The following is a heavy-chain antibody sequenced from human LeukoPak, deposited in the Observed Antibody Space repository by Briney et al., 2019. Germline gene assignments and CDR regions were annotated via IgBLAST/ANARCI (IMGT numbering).Heavy chain of an antibody. V-gene: IGHV3-74*01. CDR1: GFTFSNSW. Sequence: GGSLRLSCAASGFTFSNSWMHWVRQTPGKGLVWVSCLRGDGTTTYAESVKGRFTISRDSAKNTLYLQMNSLRADDTAVYYCARDGSYKFDYWGQGTLVTVSP. CDR3: ARDGSYKFDY. J-gene: IGHJ4*02. CDR2: LRGDGTT. D-gene: IGHD1-26*01.